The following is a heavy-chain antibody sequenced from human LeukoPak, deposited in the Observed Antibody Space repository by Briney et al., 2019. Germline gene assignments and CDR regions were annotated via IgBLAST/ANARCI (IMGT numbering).Heavy chain of an antibody. J-gene: IGHJ1*01. D-gene: IGHD6-13*01. V-gene: IGHV4-59*01. CDR3: ARATETFSWFLQH. CDR1: GGSICSYY. Sequence: SETLSLTCSVPGGSICSYYWSWIRQPPGKGLEWIGHLSNSGSTNYNPSLKSRVTISVDTSKNQFSLKLNSVTAADTAVYYCARATETFSWFLQHWGQGTLVTVSS. CDR2: LSNSGST.